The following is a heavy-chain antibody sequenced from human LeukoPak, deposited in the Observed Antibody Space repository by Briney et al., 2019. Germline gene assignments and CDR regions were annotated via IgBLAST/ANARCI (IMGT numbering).Heavy chain of an antibody. CDR1: GFTFSSYE. J-gene: IGHJ6*04. D-gene: IGHD1-1*01. Sequence: GGSLRLSCAASGFTFSSYEMNWVRQAPGKGLEWVSYISSGSTIYYADSVKGRFTISRDNAKNSLYLQMNSLRAEDTAVYYCARDSRDENGEYYYGMDVWGKGTTVTVSS. V-gene: IGHV3-48*03. CDR3: ARDSRDENGEYYYGMDV. CDR2: ISSGSTI.